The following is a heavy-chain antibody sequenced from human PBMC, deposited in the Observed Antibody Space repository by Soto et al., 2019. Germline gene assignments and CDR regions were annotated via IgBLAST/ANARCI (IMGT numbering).Heavy chain of an antibody. V-gene: IGHV4-4*07. CDR3: ARGMGRYFDL. Sequence: SETLSLTCTVSGDSIGNFYWSWIRQPAGKGLESIGRLSTSGRTNYSPSLQSRVTMSLDTSKNRFSLRLTSVSAADTAVYFCARGMGRYFDLWGRGTLVTVS. CDR2: LSTSGRT. CDR1: GDSIGNFY. D-gene: IGHD2-8*01. J-gene: IGHJ2*01.